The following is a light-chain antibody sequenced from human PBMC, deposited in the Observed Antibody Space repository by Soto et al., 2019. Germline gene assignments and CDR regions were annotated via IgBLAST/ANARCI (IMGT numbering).Light chain of an antibody. Sequence: DIQMTQSPSSLSASVGDRVTITCRASQGISNYLAWYQQKPGKVPRLLIYAASTLQSGVPSRFSGGGSGTDFTLNINSLQPEDVATYDCQKYKSAPFTFGRGTKVNI. J-gene: IGKJ3*01. V-gene: IGKV1-27*01. CDR1: QGISNY. CDR3: QKYKSAPFT. CDR2: AAS.